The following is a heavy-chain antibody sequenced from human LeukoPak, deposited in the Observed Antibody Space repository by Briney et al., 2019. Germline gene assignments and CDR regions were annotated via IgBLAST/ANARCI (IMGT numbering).Heavy chain of an antibody. CDR1: GFTFSGYY. J-gene: IGHJ4*02. D-gene: IGHD6-19*01. CDR3: ARDRGAVAGQYFDY. V-gene: IGHV3-11*01. CDR2: ISSSGDRQ. Sequence: PGGSLRLSCAASGFTFSGYYMSWIRQAPGKGPEWISYISSSGDRQYYADSVKGRFSISRDNAKNSLLLQMDSLRAEDTAVYYCARDRGAVAGQYFDYWGQGTLVTVSS.